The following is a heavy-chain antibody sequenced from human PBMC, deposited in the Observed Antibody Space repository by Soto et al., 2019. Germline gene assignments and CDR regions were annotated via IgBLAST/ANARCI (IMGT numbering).Heavy chain of an antibody. CDR2: INHSGST. Sequence: SETLSLTCAVYGGSFSGYYWSWIRQPPGKGLEWIGEINHSGSTNYNPSLKSRVTISVDTSKNQFSLKLSSVTAADTAVYYCARASYWFDPWGQGTLVTSPQ. CDR1: GGSFSGYY. D-gene: IGHD6-6*01. CDR3: ARASYWFDP. J-gene: IGHJ5*02. V-gene: IGHV4-34*01.